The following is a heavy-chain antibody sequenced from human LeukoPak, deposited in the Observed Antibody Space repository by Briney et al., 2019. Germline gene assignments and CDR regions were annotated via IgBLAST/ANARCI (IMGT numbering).Heavy chain of an antibody. CDR3: ARDNCSGGSCYRLGYYGMDV. V-gene: IGHV1-3*01. CDR2: INAGNGNT. Sequence: ASVKVSCKASGYTFTSYAMHWVRQAPGQRLEWMGWINAGNGNTKYSQKFQGRVTITRDTSASTAYMELSSLRSEDTAVYYCARDNCSGGSCYRLGYYGMDVWGQGTTVTVSS. J-gene: IGHJ6*02. CDR1: GYTFTSYA. D-gene: IGHD2-15*01.